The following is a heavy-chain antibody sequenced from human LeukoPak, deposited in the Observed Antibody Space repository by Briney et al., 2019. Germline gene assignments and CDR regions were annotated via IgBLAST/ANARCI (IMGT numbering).Heavy chain of an antibody. CDR3: ASSIYYDFWSGYSNWFDP. D-gene: IGHD3-3*01. J-gene: IGHJ5*02. Sequence: SVKVSCKASGGTFSSYTISWVRQAPGQGLEWMGRIIPILGIANYAQKFQGRVTITADKSTSTAYMELSSLRSEDTAVCYCASSIYYDFWSGYSNWFDPWGQGTLVTVSS. CDR1: GGTFSSYT. CDR2: IIPILGIA. V-gene: IGHV1-69*02.